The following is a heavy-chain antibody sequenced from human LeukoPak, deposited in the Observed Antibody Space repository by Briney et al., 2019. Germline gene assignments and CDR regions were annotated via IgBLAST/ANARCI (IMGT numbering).Heavy chain of an antibody. D-gene: IGHD1-26*01. CDR2: IYYSGST. V-gene: IGHV4-59*01. J-gene: IGHJ4*02. Sequence: SGTLTLTCTVSGGSISSYYWSWIRQPPGKGLEWIGYIYYSGSTNYNPSLKSRVTISVDTSKNQFSLKLSSVTAADTAVYYCAREEAGANDYWGQGTLVTVSS. CDR3: AREEAGANDY. CDR1: GGSISSYY.